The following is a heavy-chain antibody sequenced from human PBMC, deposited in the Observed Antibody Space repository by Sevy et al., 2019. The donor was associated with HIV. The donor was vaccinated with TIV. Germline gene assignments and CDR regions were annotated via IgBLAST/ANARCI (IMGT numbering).Heavy chain of an antibody. V-gene: IGHV3-15*01. CDR1: GFTFSNAW. CDR2: IKSKTDGGTT. D-gene: IGHD6-13*01. CDR3: TTASAWDGSWYFDY. J-gene: IGHJ4*02. Sequence: GGSLRLSCAASGFTFSNAWMSWVRQAPGKGLEWVGRIKSKTDGGTTDYAAPVKGRFTISRDDSKNTLYLQMNSLKTEDTAVYYCTTASAWDGSWYFDYWGQGTLVTVSS.